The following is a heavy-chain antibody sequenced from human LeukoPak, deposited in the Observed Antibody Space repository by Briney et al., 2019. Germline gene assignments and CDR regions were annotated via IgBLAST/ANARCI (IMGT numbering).Heavy chain of an antibody. Sequence: SETLSLTCTVSCGSISSGGYYWSWIRQHPGKGLEWIGYIYYSGSTYYNPSLKSRVTISVDTSKNQFSLKLSSVTAADTAVYYCGRGRTELWFGELLYDYWGQGTLVTVSS. J-gene: IGHJ4*02. V-gene: IGHV4-31*03. CDR1: CGSISSGGYY. D-gene: IGHD3-10*01. CDR3: GRGRTELWFGELLYDY. CDR2: IYYSGST.